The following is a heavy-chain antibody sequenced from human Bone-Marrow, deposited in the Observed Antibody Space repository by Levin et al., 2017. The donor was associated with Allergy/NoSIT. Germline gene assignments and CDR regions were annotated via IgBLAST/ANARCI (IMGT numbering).Heavy chain of an antibody. D-gene: IGHD2-15*01. CDR2: INPSSGGT. J-gene: IGHJ4*02. CDR1: GYRFTGYH. V-gene: IGHV1-2*04. CDR3: ARGCSGGTCFLFDF. Sequence: ASVKVSCKAFGYRFTGYHMHWVRQAPGQGLEWMGWINPSSGGTNYAQKFQGWVTMTTDTSISTAYMELSRVKSDDTATYYCARGCSGGTCFLFDFWGQGSLVTVSS.